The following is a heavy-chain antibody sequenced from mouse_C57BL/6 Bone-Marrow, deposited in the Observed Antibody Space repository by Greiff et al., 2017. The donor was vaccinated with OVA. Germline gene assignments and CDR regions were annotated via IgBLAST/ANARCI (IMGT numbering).Heavy chain of an antibody. V-gene: IGHV1-15*01. Sequence: QVQLQQSGAELVRPGASVTLSCKASGYTFTDYEMHWVKQTPVHGLEWIGAIDPETGGTAYNQKFKGKAILTEDNSSSTAYMELRSLTSEDSAVYYCTRSYSNYGDFDYWGQGTTLTVSS. D-gene: IGHD2-5*01. CDR1: GYTFTDYE. J-gene: IGHJ2*01. CDR2: IDPETGGT. CDR3: TRSYSNYGDFDY.